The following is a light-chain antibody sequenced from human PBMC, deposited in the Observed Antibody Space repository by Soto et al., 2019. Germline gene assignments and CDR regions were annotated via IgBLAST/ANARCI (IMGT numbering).Light chain of an antibody. J-gene: IGLJ2*01. CDR1: SSDVGGYNY. Sequence: QSALTQPASVSGSPGQSITISCTGTSSDVGGYNYVSWYQQHPGKAPKLMIYDVNNRPSGVSNRFSASKSGNTASLTISGLQAEDEADYYCSSFASSGTLVFGGGTKVTVL. V-gene: IGLV2-14*01. CDR2: DVN. CDR3: SSFASSGTLV.